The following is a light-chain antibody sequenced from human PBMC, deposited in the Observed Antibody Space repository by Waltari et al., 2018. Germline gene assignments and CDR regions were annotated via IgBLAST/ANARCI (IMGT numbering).Light chain of an antibody. V-gene: IGLV2-23*01. Sequence: QSALTQPASVSGSPGQSITISCTGTSSDVGNYNLVSWYQQHPGNAPKLMIYEGSKRPSGVSNRFSGSKYGNAASLTIFGLQAGDEADYYCCSYAGSDMIWVFGGGTKLTVL. CDR3: CSYAGSDMIWV. J-gene: IGLJ3*02. CDR2: EGS. CDR1: SSDVGNYNL.